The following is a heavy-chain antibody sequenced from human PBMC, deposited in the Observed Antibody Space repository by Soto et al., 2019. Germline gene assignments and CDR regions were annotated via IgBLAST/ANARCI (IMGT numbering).Heavy chain of an antibody. D-gene: IGHD3-3*01. J-gene: IGHJ6*02. CDR2: INPKSGGT. CDR1: GYTFTDYC. V-gene: IGHV1-2*02. CDR3: ARAREVIITIFGYGMDV. Sequence: ASVKVSCKASGYTFTDYCMHWVRQAPGQGLEWMGWINPKSGGTNYAQKFQGRVTMTRDTSISTAYMELSRLTSDDTAVIYCARAREVIITIFGYGMDVCGQGTTVTVSS.